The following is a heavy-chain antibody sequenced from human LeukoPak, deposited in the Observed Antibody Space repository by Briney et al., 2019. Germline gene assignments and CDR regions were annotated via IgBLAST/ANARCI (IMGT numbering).Heavy chain of an antibody. J-gene: IGHJ4*02. D-gene: IGHD1-1*01. Sequence: SETLSLTCTVSGVSISSGGYYWSWIRQHPGKGLEWIGYIYYSGSTYYNPSLKSRVTISVDTSKNQFSLKLSSVTAADTAVYYCARDMRRGYIIWGQGTLATVSS. CDR3: ARDMRRGYII. V-gene: IGHV4-31*03. CDR1: GVSISSGGYY. CDR2: IYYSGST.